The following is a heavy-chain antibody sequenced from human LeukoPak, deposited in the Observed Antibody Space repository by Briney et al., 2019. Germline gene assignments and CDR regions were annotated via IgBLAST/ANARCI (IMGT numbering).Heavy chain of an antibody. Sequence: SETLSLTCTVSGDSISSYYWGWIRQPPGKGLEWIGSIYYSGSTYYNPSLKSRVTISVDTSKNQFSLKLSSVTAADTAVYYCAREGYYDSSGYYDYWGQGTLVTVSS. J-gene: IGHJ4*02. D-gene: IGHD3-22*01. V-gene: IGHV4-39*07. CDR2: IYYSGST. CDR1: GDSISSYY. CDR3: AREGYYDSSGYYDY.